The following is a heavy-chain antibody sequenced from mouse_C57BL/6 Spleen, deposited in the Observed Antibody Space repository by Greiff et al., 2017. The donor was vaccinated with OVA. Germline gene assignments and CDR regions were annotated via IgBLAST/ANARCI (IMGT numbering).Heavy chain of an antibody. Sequence: EVQVVESGGGLVKPGGSLKLSCAASGFTFSDYGMHWVRQAPEKGLEWVAYISSGSSTIYYADTVKGRFTISRDNAKNTLFLQMTSLRSEDTAMYYYNCGGYYVAMDYWGQGTTVTVSS. J-gene: IGHJ4*01. CDR2: ISSGSSTI. V-gene: IGHV5-17*01. D-gene: IGHD1-1*02. CDR3: NCGGYYVAMDY. CDR1: GFTFSDYG.